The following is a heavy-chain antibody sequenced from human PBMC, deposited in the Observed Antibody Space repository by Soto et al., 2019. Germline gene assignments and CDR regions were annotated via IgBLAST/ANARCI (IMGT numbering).Heavy chain of an antibody. Sequence: EVQLVETGGGLIQPGGSLRLSCAASGFTVSSNYMSWVRQAPGKGLEWVSVIYSGGSTYYADSVKGRFTISRDNSKNTLYLQMNSLRAEDTALYYCAREDGGDGYRAGYWGQGTLVTVSS. CDR1: GFTVSSNY. J-gene: IGHJ4*02. D-gene: IGHD5-12*01. V-gene: IGHV3-53*02. CDR3: AREDGGDGYRAGY. CDR2: IYSGGST.